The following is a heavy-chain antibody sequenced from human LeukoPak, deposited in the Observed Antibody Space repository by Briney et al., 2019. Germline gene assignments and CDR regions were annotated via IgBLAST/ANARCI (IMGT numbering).Heavy chain of an antibody. CDR1: GFTFSDYY. CDR2: ISSSSSYT. CDR3: ARSNRAASIAAALDY. J-gene: IGHJ4*02. V-gene: IGHV3-11*03. Sequence: GSLRLSCAASGFTFSDYYMSWIRQAPGKGLEWVSYISSSSSYTNYADSVKGRFTISRDNAKNSLYLQMNSLRAEDTAVYYCARSNRAASIAAALDYWGQGTLVTVSS. D-gene: IGHD6-13*01.